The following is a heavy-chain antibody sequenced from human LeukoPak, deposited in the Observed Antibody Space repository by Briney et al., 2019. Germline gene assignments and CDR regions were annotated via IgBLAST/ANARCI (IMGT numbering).Heavy chain of an antibody. CDR2: IVVGSGNT. CDR3: AVLQTVAGTRADP. CDR1: GFTFTSSA. Sequence: ASVTVSCKASGFTFTSSAVQWVRQARGQRLEWIGWIVVGSGNTNYAQKFQERVTITRDMSTSTAYMELSSLRSEDTAVYYCAVLQTVAGTRADPWGQGTLVTVSS. J-gene: IGHJ5*02. D-gene: IGHD6-19*01. V-gene: IGHV1-58*01.